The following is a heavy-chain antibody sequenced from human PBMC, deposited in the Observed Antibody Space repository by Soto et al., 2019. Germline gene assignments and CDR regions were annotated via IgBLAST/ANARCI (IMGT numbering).Heavy chain of an antibody. J-gene: IGHJ6*02. CDR3: ARSGRSGYYYYYGMDV. Sequence: SETLSLTCTVSGGSISSYYWSWIRQPPGKGLEWIGYIYESGSTNYNPSPKSRVTMSVDTSKNQFSLKLSSVTAADTAVYFCARSGRSGYYYYYGMDVWGQGTTVTVSS. D-gene: IGHD2-15*01. V-gene: IGHV4-59*01. CDR2: IYESGST. CDR1: GGSISSYY.